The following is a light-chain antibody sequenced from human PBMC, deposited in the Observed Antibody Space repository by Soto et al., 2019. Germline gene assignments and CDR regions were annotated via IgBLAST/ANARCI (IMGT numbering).Light chain of an antibody. CDR1: QSISSW. Sequence: DIQMTQSASTLSASVGDRVTITCRASQSISSWLAWYQQKPGKAPKVLIYKASILESGVPSRFSGSGSGTEFTLTISSLQPDDFATYYCQQYNSHSGTFGQGTKVDIK. V-gene: IGKV1-5*03. CDR2: KAS. CDR3: QQYNSHSGT. J-gene: IGKJ1*01.